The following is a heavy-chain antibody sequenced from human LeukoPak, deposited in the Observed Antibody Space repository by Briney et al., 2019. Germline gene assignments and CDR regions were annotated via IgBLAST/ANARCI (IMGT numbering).Heavy chain of an antibody. CDR2: MNPNSGNT. CDR3: ARASLGSSWYVGFYYYYYMDV. V-gene: IGHV1-8*01. CDR1: GYTFTSYD. D-gene: IGHD6-13*01. J-gene: IGHJ6*03. Sequence: ASVTVSCKASGYTFTSYDINWVRQATGQGLEWMGWMNPNSGNTGYAQKFQGRVTMTRNTSISTAYMELSSLRSEDTAVYYCARASLGSSWYVGFYYYYYMDVWGKGTTVTVSS.